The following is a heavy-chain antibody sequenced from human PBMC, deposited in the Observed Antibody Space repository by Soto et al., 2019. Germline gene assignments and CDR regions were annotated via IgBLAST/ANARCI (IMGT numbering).Heavy chain of an antibody. CDR1: GFTFSSYG. CDR2: ISYDGSNK. Sequence: PGGSLRLSCAASGFTFSSYGMHWVRQAPGKGLEWVAVISYDGSNKYYADSVKGRFTISRDNSKNTLYLQMNSLRAEDTAVYYCAKDGGGSCFDYWGQGTLVTVSS. J-gene: IGHJ4*02. D-gene: IGHD2-15*01. CDR3: AKDGGGSCFDY. V-gene: IGHV3-30*18.